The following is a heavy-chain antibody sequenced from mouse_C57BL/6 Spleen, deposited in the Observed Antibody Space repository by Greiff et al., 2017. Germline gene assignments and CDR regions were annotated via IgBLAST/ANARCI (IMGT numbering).Heavy chain of an antibody. CDR1: GYTFTSYW. V-gene: IGHV1-55*01. Sequence: QVQLKQSGAELVKPGASVKMSCKASGYTFTSYWITWVKQRPGQGLEWIGDIYPGSGSTNYNEKFKSKATLTVDTSSSTAYMQLSSLTSEDSAVYYCARFYYDYAVDYWGQGTTLTVSS. CDR3: ARFYYDYAVDY. CDR2: IYPGSGST. J-gene: IGHJ2*01. D-gene: IGHD2-4*01.